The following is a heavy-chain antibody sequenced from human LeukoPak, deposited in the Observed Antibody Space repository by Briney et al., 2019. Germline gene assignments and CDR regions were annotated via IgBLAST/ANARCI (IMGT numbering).Heavy chain of an antibody. CDR3: ARVRARLPDY. Sequence: GGSLRHSCAASGFTFDDYGMSWVRQAPGKGLEWVSGINWNGGTTGYADSLKGRFTITRDNAEHSLYLQMNSLRAEDTALYYCARVRARLPDYWGQGTLVTVSS. CDR1: GFTFDDYG. J-gene: IGHJ4*02. CDR2: INWNGGTT. V-gene: IGHV3-20*04. D-gene: IGHD2-15*01.